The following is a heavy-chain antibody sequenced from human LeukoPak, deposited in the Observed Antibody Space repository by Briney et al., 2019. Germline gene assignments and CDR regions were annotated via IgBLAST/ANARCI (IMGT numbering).Heavy chain of an antibody. CDR1: GFTVSSNY. D-gene: IGHD3-22*01. J-gene: IGHJ4*02. V-gene: IGHV3-30-3*01. CDR2: LSFDGSNK. Sequence: PGGSLRLSCAASGFTVSSNYMSWVRQAPGKGLEWAAVLSFDGSNKYYADSVKGRFIISRDNSKNTLYLQMNSLRAEDTAVYFCARPSSPLVVITQCYFDFWGRGTLVTVSS. CDR3: ARPSSPLVVITQCYFDF.